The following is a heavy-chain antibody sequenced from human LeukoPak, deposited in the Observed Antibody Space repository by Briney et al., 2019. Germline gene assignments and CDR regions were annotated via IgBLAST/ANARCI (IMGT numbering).Heavy chain of an antibody. Sequence: PGGSLRLSCAASGFTFSSYAMSWVRQAPGKGLEWVSAISGSGGSTYYADSVKGRFTISRDNSKNTLYLQMSSLRAEDTAVYYCAKGKTVVVTAALDYWGQGTLVTVSS. J-gene: IGHJ4*02. CDR3: AKGKTVVVTAALDY. CDR1: GFTFSSYA. V-gene: IGHV3-23*01. CDR2: ISGSGGST. D-gene: IGHD2-21*02.